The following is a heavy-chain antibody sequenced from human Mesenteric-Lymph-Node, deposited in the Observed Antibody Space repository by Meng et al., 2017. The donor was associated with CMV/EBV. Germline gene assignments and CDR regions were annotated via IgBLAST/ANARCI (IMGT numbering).Heavy chain of an antibody. V-gene: IGHV3-30*04. CDR2: ISYDATNNK. J-gene: IGHJ6*02. D-gene: IGHD2-15*01. CDR3: ARIFPGGSCYGPFYYYYYGMDV. CDR1: GFTFSAYS. Sequence: GESLKISCAASGFTFSAYSMHWVRQAPGKGLEWVTAISYDATNNKYYTDSVKGRFTISRDNSKNTLYLQMSSLRAEDTAVYYCARIFPGGSCYGPFYYYYYGMDVWGQGTTVTVSS.